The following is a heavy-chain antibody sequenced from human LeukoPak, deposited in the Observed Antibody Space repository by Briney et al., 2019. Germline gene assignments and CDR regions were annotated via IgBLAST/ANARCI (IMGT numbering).Heavy chain of an antibody. Sequence: GGSLRLSCAASGFTFDDYGMSWVRQAPGKGLEWVSFINWNGVSTGYADSVKGRFTISRDNAKNSLFLQMNSLRAEDTAFYYCAREDGFCSGGSCYHHWGQGTLVTVSS. CDR2: INWNGVST. D-gene: IGHD2-15*01. CDR1: GFTFDDYG. CDR3: AREDGFCSGGSCYHH. V-gene: IGHV3-20*04. J-gene: IGHJ1*01.